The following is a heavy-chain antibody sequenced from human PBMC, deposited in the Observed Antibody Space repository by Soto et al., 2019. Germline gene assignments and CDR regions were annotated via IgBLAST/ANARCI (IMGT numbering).Heavy chain of an antibody. D-gene: IGHD3-22*01. CDR2: IIPIFDIT. CDR1: GGTFRSYS. Sequence: QVQLVQSGAEVKKPGSSVKVSSKASGGTFRSYSISWVRQAPGQGLEWMGGIIPIFDITNYAQTFQGRVTITADESTSTAYMELSSLGSDNTAVYYCARPDEGGYSSNHHYYYALDVWGQGTTVTV. CDR3: ARPDEGGYSSNHHYYYALDV. J-gene: IGHJ6*02. V-gene: IGHV1-69*01.